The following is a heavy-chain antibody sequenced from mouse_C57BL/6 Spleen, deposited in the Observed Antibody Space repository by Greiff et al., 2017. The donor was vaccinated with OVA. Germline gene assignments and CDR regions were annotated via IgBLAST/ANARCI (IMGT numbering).Heavy chain of an antibody. Sequence: VQLQQPGAELVKPGASVKLSCKASGYTFTSYWMHWVKQRPGQGLEWIGMIHPNSGSTNYNEKFKSKATLTVDKSSSTAYMQLSSLISEDSAVYYCARLRAYDYDDAMDYWGQGTSVTVSS. CDR1: GYTFTSYW. J-gene: IGHJ4*01. D-gene: IGHD2-4*01. CDR3: ARLRAYDYDDAMDY. CDR2: IHPNSGST. V-gene: IGHV1-64*01.